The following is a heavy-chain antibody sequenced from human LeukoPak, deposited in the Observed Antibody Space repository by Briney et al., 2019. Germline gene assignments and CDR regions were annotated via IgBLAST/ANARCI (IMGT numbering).Heavy chain of an antibody. D-gene: IGHD3-10*01. CDR3: ARGSDYYGSGSSLDY. V-gene: IGHV1-8*02. CDR2: MNPNSGNT. Sequence: ASVKVSCKAFGGTFSSYAISWVRQAPGQGLEWMGWMNPNSGNTGYAQKFQGRVTMTRNTSISTAYMELSSLRSEDTAVYYCARGSDYYGSGSSLDYWGQGTLVTVSS. CDR1: GGTFSSYA. J-gene: IGHJ4*02.